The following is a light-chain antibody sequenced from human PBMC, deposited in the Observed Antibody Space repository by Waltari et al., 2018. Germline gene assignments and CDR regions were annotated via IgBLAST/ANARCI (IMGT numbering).Light chain of an antibody. CDR3: RSYTSIIPPFL. Sequence: QSALTQPASVSGSPGQSVASSCTRSSSDLGGYSFVSWYQQHPGKAPKLMIYDVSHRPSVVSHRFYGSKSGNTASLTISGLQPEDEADYYCRSYTSIIPPFLFGTGTKVTVL. CDR2: DVS. J-gene: IGLJ1*01. CDR1: SSDLGGYSF. V-gene: IGLV2-14*01.